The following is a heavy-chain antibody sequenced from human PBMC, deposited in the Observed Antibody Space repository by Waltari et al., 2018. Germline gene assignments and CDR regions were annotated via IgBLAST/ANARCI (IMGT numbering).Heavy chain of an antibody. Sequence: QVQLVQSGAEVKKPGASVKVSCKASGYTFTGYYMHWVRQAPGQGLEWMGRINPNSGGPNYAQKFQGRVTMTRDTSISTAYMELSRLRSDDTAVYYCASRVKTPGGFDYWGQGTLVTVSS. J-gene: IGHJ4*02. CDR3: ASRVKTPGGFDY. D-gene: IGHD1-26*01. V-gene: IGHV1-2*06. CDR2: INPNSGGP. CDR1: GYTFTGYY.